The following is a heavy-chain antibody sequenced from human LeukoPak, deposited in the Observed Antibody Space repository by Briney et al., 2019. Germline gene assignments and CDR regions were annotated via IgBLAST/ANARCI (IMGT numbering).Heavy chain of an antibody. J-gene: IGHJ6*02. Sequence: PRGSPRLSCAASGFTFSSYSVNWVRQAPGKGLEWVSSISSSSSYIYYADSVKGRFTISRDNAKNSLYLQMNSLRAEDTAVYYCARGVSYTQAGYLHDMDVWGQGTTVSVSS. CDR3: ARGVSYTQAGYLHDMDV. CDR2: ISSSSSYI. V-gene: IGHV3-21*01. CDR1: GFTFSSYS. D-gene: IGHD2-8*01.